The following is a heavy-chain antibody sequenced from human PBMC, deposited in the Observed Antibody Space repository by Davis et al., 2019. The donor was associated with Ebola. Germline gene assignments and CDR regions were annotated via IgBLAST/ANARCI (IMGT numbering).Heavy chain of an antibody. Sequence: ASVKVSCKASGYTFTSYDINWVRQATGQGLEWMGWMNPNSGNTGYAQKFQGRVTITRDTSASTAYMELSSLRSEDTAVYYCARVCSGGSCYSHYYFDYWGQGTLVTASS. D-gene: IGHD2-15*01. V-gene: IGHV1-8*01. J-gene: IGHJ4*02. CDR2: MNPNSGNT. CDR1: GYTFTSYD. CDR3: ARVCSGGSCYSHYYFDY.